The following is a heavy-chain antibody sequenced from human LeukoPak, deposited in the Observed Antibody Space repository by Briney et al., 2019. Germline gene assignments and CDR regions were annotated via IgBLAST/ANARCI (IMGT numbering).Heavy chain of an antibody. J-gene: IGHJ4*02. CDR3: ARVYSYGFSSIDY. CDR1: GGSLSNYX. Sequence: PSETLSLTCAXHGGSLSNYXXXXXXXPPGXXXXXIGEINHSGSTNYNPSLKSRVTMSVDTXXDQFSLKLASVTAADTAVYYCARVYSYGFSSIDYWGQGTLVTVSS. CDR2: INHSGST. V-gene: IGHV4-34*01. D-gene: IGHD5-18*01.